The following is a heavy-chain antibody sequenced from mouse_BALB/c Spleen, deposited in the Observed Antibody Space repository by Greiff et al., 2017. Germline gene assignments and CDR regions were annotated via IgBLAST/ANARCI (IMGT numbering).Heavy chain of an antibody. CDR3: PRQTEGVTTGDY. CDR1: GFTFSSYG. D-gene: IGHD2-2*01. CDR2: INSDGGST. Sequence: EVQGVESGGGLVQPGGSLKLSCAASGFTFSSYGMSWVRQTPDKRLELVATINSDGGSTYYPDTMERRFIISRDNTKKTLYLQMSSLRSEDTALYYCPRQTEGVTTGDYWGQGTTLTVSS. V-gene: IGHV5-6-3*01. J-gene: IGHJ2*01.